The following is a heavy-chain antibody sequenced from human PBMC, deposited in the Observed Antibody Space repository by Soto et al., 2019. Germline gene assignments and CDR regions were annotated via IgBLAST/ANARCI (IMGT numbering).Heavy chain of an antibody. CDR2: MNPNSGNT. D-gene: IGHD6-13*01. Sequence: ASVKVSCKASGYTFSYYDINWVRQATGQGLEWLGWMNPNSGNTGYVEKFQGRVTMTRNTSASTAYMELSSMRSEDTAVYYCARGIAPYYFDYWGQGTLVTVSS. J-gene: IGHJ4*02. CDR3: ARGIAPYYFDY. V-gene: IGHV1-8*01. CDR1: GYTFSYYD.